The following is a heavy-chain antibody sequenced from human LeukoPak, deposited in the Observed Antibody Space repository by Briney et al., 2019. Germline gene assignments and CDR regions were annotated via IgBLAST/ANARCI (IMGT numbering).Heavy chain of an antibody. CDR3: AKGVGSYKDIDY. V-gene: IGHV3-23*01. CDR1: GFTFSSFA. Sequence: QPEGSLRLSCAASGFTFSSFAMSWVRQASGKGLEWVSVISGSGDTTYYADSVKGRFTISRDNSKNTLFLQMNSLRAEDTAVYYCAKGVGSYKDIDYWGQGTLVTVSS. CDR2: ISGSGDTT. D-gene: IGHD3-10*01. J-gene: IGHJ4*02.